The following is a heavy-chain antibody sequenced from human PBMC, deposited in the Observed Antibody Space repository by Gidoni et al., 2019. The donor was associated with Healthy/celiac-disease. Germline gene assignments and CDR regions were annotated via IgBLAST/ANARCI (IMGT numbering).Heavy chain of an antibody. CDR1: GGSFSGSY. V-gene: IGHV4-34*01. D-gene: IGHD6-13*01. Sequence: QVQLQQWGAGLFKPSETLSLTCAVYGGSFSGSYWSWIRQPPGKVLEWIGEINHSGRTNYNPSLKSRVTISVDTSKNQFSLKLSSVTAADTAVYYCARDTYSSSWTDYYYYGMDVWGQGTTVTVSS. CDR2: INHSGRT. CDR3: ARDTYSSSWTDYYYYGMDV. J-gene: IGHJ6*02.